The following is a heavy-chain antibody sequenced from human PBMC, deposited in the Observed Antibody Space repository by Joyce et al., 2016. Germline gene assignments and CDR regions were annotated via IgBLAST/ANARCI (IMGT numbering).Heavy chain of an antibody. Sequence: EVQLVESGGGLVKPGGSLRLSCAAAGFTFSSYSMGWVRQAPGKGLEWVSSLSSSSSYIKYTDSVKGRFTISRDNAKNSLYLQMNSLRVDDMAVYYCARSSYTNGIFDYWGQGTLVTVSS. CDR3: ARSSYTNGIFDY. V-gene: IGHV3-21*01. D-gene: IGHD2-8*01. CDR2: LSSSSSYI. J-gene: IGHJ4*02. CDR1: GFTFSSYS.